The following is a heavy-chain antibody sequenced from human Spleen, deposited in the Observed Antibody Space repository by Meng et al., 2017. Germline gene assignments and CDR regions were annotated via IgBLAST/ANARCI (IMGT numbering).Heavy chain of an antibody. D-gene: IGHD2/OR15-2a*01. V-gene: IGHV3-7*01. J-gene: IGHJ4*02. CDR2: INQDGSEK. CDR3: ARGFSLSY. Sequence: GGSLRLSCVASGFNFKSYWMTWVRQAPGKGLEWVANINQDGSEKHHLSSVRGRFTMSRDNARNSLYLQMHSLRVDDTAIYYCARGFSLSYWGQGSLVTVSS. CDR1: GFNFKSYW.